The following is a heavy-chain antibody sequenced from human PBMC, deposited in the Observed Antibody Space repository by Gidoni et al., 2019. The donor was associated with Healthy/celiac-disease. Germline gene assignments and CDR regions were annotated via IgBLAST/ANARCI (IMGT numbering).Heavy chain of an antibody. J-gene: IGHJ4*02. Sequence: EVQLLESGGGLVQPGGSLSLSCAASGFTFSSYAMRWVRRAPGQGLGWVSAISGSGGSTYYADSVKGRLTISRDNSKNTLYLQMNSLRAEDTAVYYCAKGYDSSGYYDYWGQGTLVTVSS. D-gene: IGHD3-22*01. V-gene: IGHV3-23*01. CDR1: GFTFSSYA. CDR2: ISGSGGST. CDR3: AKGYDSSGYYDY.